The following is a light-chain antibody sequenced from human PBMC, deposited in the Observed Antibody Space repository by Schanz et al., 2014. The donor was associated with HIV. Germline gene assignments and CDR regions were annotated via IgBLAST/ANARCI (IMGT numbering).Light chain of an antibody. V-gene: IGKV3-15*01. J-gene: IGKJ5*01. Sequence: EIVLTQSPGTLSLSPGERATLSCRASQSVSRNYVAWYQQKPGQAPRLLIFGASTRATGIPARFSGSGSGTEFTLTISSLQSEDFAVYYCQQYNDWPPITFGQGTRLEIK. CDR1: QSVSRN. CDR2: GAS. CDR3: QQYNDWPPIT.